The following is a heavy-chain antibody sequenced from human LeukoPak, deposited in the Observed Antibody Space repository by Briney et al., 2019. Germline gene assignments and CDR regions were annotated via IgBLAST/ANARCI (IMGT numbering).Heavy chain of an antibody. D-gene: IGHD3-9*01. CDR1: GSTFTSYY. V-gene: IGHV1-46*01. CDR3: ARGYFDIAP. J-gene: IGHJ5*02. CDR2: INPSGGST. Sequence: ASVKVSCKASGSTFTSYYMHWVRQAPGQGLEWMGIINPSGGSTNYAQNFQGRVTVTRDTPTSTVYMELSSLKSDDTAVYYCARGYFDIAPWGQGTLVTVSS.